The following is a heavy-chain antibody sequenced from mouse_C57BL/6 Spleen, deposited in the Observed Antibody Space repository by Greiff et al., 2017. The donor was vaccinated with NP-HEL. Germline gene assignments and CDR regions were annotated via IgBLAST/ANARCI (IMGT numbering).Heavy chain of an antibody. CDR3: ARYSNYGGGAMDY. Sequence: EVNLVESGGGLVQPGGSLSLSCAASGFTFTDYYMSWVRQPPGKALEWLGFIRNKANGYTTEYSASVKGRFTIYRDNFQSILYLQMNALRAEDSATYYCARYSNYGGGAMDYWGQGTSVTVSS. V-gene: IGHV7-3*01. D-gene: IGHD2-1*01. CDR2: IRNKANGYTT. J-gene: IGHJ4*01. CDR1: GFTFTDYY.